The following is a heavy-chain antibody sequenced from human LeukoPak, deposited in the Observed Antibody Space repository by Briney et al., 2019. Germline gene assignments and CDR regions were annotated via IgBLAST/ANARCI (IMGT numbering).Heavy chain of an antibody. J-gene: IGHJ3*02. CDR3: ARTEKEKSWPRDAFDI. CDR1: GYSFTDYW. CDR2: IYPGDSDT. V-gene: IGHV5-51*01. D-gene: IGHD1-14*01. Sequence: GESLKISCKASGYSFTDYWIGWVRQMPGKGLEWMGIIYPGDSDTRYSPSFQGQVTISADRSITTAYLQWKSLKASDTAIYYCARTEKEKSWPRDAFDIWGQGTPVTISS.